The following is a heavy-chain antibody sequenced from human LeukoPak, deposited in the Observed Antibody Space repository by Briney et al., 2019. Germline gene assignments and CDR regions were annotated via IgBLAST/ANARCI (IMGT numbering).Heavy chain of an antibody. CDR2: ITSTSSYI. Sequence: GGSLRLSCAASGFTFSNYNMNWVRQAPGKGLEWVSSITSTSSYIYYADSVRGRFTISRDNAKNTLNLQMNSLRAEDTAVYYCARDLGQYYDTSDNWFDPWGQGTLVTVSS. V-gene: IGHV3-21*01. J-gene: IGHJ5*02. CDR3: ARDLGQYYDTSDNWFDP. D-gene: IGHD3-22*01. CDR1: GFTFSNYN.